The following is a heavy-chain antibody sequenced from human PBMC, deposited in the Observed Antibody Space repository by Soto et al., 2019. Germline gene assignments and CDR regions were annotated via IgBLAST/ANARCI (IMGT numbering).Heavy chain of an antibody. J-gene: IGHJ4*02. CDR2: IDWNDEE. CDR3: ARGRGYNYGHEPLDY. CDR1: GFSLSANGMR. V-gene: IGHV2-70*04. Sequence: SGPTLVNPTQTLTLTCTFSGFSLSANGMRVSWLRQPPGKALEWLARIDWNDEELYITSLKTRLTISKDTSKNQVVLTMTNMDPVDTATYYCARGRGYNYGHEPLDYWGQEALVTVSS. D-gene: IGHD5-18*01.